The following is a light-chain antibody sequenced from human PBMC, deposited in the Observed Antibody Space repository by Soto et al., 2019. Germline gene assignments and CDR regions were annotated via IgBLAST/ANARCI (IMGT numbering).Light chain of an antibody. Sequence: TQMTQSPSSLSASVGDRVTITCRASQTISGWLAWYQQRPGKAPNLLIFDASTLESGVPSRFSGSGSGTTFTLTISSLQSDDFATYYCLQYNGYYRTFGQGTKVDIK. V-gene: IGKV1-5*01. J-gene: IGKJ1*01. CDR1: QTISGW. CDR2: DAS. CDR3: LQYNGYYRT.